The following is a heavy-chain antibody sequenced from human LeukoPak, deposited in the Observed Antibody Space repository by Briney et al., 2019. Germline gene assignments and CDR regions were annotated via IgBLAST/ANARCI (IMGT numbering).Heavy chain of an antibody. J-gene: IGHJ4*02. V-gene: IGHV4-34*01. CDR2: INHSGST. D-gene: IGHD5-18*01. CDR3: ARARRDTAMVTFFDY. Sequence: SETLSLTCAVYGGSFSGYYWSWIRQPPGKGLEWIGEINHSGSTNYNLSLKSRVTISVDTSKNQFSLKLSSVTAADTAVYYCARARRDTAMVTFFDYWGQGTLVTVSS. CDR1: GGSFSGYY.